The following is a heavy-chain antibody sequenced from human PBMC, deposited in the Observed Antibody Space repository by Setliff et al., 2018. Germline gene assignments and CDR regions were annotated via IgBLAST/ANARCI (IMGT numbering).Heavy chain of an antibody. D-gene: IGHD6-19*01. Sequence: ASVKVSCKASGYTFTSYYMHWVRQAPGQGLEWMGIINPSGGSTSYAQKFQGRVTMTRDTSTSTVYMELSSLRSEDSAVYYCARDEGSGWYVGYWGQGTLVTVSS. CDR3: ARDEGSGWYVGY. CDR1: GYTFTSYY. V-gene: IGHV1-46*01. CDR2: INPSGGST. J-gene: IGHJ4*02.